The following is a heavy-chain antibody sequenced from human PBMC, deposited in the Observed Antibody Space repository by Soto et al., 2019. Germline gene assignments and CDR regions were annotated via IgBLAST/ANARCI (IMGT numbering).Heavy chain of an antibody. CDR2: VYHSGST. V-gene: IGHV4-4*02. J-gene: IGHJ4*02. D-gene: IGHD4-4*01. Sequence: QVHLQESGPGLVKPSGTLSLTCAVSGDSINTNNWWRWVRQPPGKGLEWIGEVYHSGSTNYNSSLNSRVAISIVQSKNQFALTVTAVTAAGTAVYYCAFPATNDFDYWGQGILVTVSS. CDR3: AFPATNDFDY. CDR1: GDSINTNNW.